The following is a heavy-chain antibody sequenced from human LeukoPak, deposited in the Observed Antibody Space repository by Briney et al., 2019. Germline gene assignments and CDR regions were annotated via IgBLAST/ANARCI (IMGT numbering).Heavy chain of an antibody. CDR2: INPNSGGT. CDR3: ARDRDDILTVYWFDP. J-gene: IGHJ5*02. V-gene: IGHV1-2*02. D-gene: IGHD3-9*01. CDR1: GYTFTGYY. Sequence: GASVKVSCQASGYTFTGYYMHWVRQAPGQGLEWMGWINPNSGGTNYAQKFQGRVTMTRDTSISTAYMELSRLRSDDTAVYYCARDRDDILTVYWFDPWGQGTLVTVSS.